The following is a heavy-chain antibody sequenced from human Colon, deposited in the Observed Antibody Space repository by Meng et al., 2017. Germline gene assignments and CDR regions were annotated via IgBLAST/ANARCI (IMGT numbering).Heavy chain of an antibody. J-gene: IGHJ6*02. CDR3: ARGALRNGMDV. D-gene: IGHD5/OR15-5a*01. Sequence: GGSLRLSCAASGFTFSSYEMNWVRQAPGKGLEWVSYISSSGSTIYYADSVKGRFTISRDNAKNSLYLQMNSLRAEDTAVYYCARGALRNGMDVWGQGTTVTVSS. V-gene: IGHV3-48*03. CDR1: GFTFSSYE. CDR2: ISSSGSTI.